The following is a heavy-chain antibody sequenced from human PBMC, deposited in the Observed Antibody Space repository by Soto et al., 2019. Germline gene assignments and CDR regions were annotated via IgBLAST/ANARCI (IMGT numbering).Heavy chain of an antibody. J-gene: IGHJ6*02. D-gene: IGHD2-21*02. Sequence: ASVKVSCKASGYTFTSYGISWVRQAPGQGLEWMGWISAYNGNTNYAQKLQGRVTMTTDTSTSTAYMELRSLRSDDTAVYYCARDGTCAGACSISGYYYYAMDVWDPGPTVTVSS. CDR1: GYTFTSYG. CDR2: ISAYNGNT. V-gene: IGHV1-18*01. CDR3: ARDGTCAGACSISGYYYYAMDV.